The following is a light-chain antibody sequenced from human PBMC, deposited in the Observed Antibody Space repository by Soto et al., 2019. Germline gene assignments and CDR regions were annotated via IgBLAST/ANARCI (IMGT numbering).Light chain of an antibody. CDR2: STS. J-gene: IGLJ1*01. V-gene: IGLV8-61*01. Sequence: TVVTQESSFSVSPGETVTLTCGLTSGSVSTANNPNWYQQTPGQAPRTLIYSTSTRSSGVPDRFSGSILGNKAALTITGAQADDESDYYCALFMGNGISVFGTGTKVTVL. CDR1: SGSVSTANN. CDR3: ALFMGNGISV.